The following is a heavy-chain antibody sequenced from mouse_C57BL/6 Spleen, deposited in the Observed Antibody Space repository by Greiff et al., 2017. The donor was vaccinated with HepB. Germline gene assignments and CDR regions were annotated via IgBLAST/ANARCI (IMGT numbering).Heavy chain of an antibody. CDR2: ISNGGGST. CDR1: GFTFSDYY. CDR3: ARPLTGTAWFAY. Sequence: EVKLMESGGGLVQPGGSLKLSCAASGFTFSDYYMYWVRQTPEKRLEWVAYISNGGGSTYYPDTVKGRFTISRDNAKNTLYLQMSRLKSEDTAMYYCARPLTGTAWFAYWGQGTLVTVSA. D-gene: IGHD4-1*01. J-gene: IGHJ3*01. V-gene: IGHV5-12*01.